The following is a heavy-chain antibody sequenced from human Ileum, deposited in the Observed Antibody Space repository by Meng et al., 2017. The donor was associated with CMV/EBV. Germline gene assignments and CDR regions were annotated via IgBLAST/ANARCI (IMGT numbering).Heavy chain of an antibody. V-gene: IGHV4-39*07. J-gene: IGHJ4*02. Sequence: QMQLQAAGPGLGKPAEPWSLTCTASGDPISSGSHSWAWFRQPPGKRLEWIGSMYFSGIADYNPSLKSRVTISLHATQKQFSLRLNSVTAADSAVYFCARDLTNKWFYYWGQGTLVTVSS. CDR1: GDPISSGSHS. CDR2: MYFSGIA. CDR3: ARDLTNKWFYY. D-gene: IGHD1-26*01.